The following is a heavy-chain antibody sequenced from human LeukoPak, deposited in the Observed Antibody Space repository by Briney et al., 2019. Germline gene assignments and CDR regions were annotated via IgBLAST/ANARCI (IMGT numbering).Heavy chain of an antibody. CDR3: ARRLTQYDCFDP. CDR2: TYYRSTWYN. Sequence: SQTLSLTCATSGDSVSSNSVTWNWIRQSPSRGLEWLGRTYYRSTWYNDYAVSVRGRITVNPDTSKNQFSLHLNSVTPEDTAVYYCARRLTQYDCFDPWGQGILVTVSS. D-gene: IGHD2-2*01. CDR1: GDSVSSNSVT. V-gene: IGHV6-1*01. J-gene: IGHJ5*02.